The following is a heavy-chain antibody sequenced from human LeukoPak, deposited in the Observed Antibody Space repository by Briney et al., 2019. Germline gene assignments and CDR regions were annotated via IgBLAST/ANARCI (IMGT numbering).Heavy chain of an antibody. CDR3: ASMANWIDAFDI. Sequence: ASVKVSCKASGYTFTSYYMHWVRQAPGQGLEWMGIINPSGGSTSYAQKFQGRVTMTRDTSTSTVYMELSSLRSEDTAVYYCASMANWIDAFDIWGQGTMVTVSS. CDR1: GYTFTSYY. CDR2: INPSGGST. J-gene: IGHJ3*02. V-gene: IGHV1-46*01. D-gene: IGHD1-20*01.